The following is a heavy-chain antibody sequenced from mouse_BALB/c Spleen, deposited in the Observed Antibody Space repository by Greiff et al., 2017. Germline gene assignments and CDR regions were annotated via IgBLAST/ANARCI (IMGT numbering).Heavy chain of an antibody. CDR3: ARGSITTATVAY. Sequence: EVKLMESGGGLVQPGGSLKLSCAASGFTFSSYGMSWVRQTPDKRLELVATINSNGGSTYYPDSVKGRFTISRDNAKNTLYLQMSSLKSEDTAMYYCARGSITTATVAYWGQGTLVTVSA. J-gene: IGHJ3*01. V-gene: IGHV5-6-3*01. D-gene: IGHD1-2*01. CDR1: GFTFSSYG. CDR2: INSNGGST.